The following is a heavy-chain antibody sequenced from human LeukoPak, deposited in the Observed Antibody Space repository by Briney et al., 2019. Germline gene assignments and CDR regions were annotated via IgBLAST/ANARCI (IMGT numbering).Heavy chain of an antibody. CDR2: IFHSGST. J-gene: IGHJ3*02. CDR1: GYSISSGFY. CDR3: ARANYYDSSGYSRGAFDI. D-gene: IGHD3-22*01. V-gene: IGHV4-38-2*02. Sequence: PSETLSLTCSVSGYSISSGFYWGWIRPPPGKGLEWIGSIFHSGSTYYTPSLKSRVTISVGTSKNQFSLKLSSVTAADTAVYYCARANYYDSSGYSRGAFDIWGQGTMVTVSS.